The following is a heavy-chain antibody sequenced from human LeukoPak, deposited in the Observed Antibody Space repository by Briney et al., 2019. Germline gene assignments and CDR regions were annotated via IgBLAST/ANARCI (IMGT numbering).Heavy chain of an antibody. CDR1: GFTFSNFG. CDR2: ISYDGSTK. D-gene: IGHD3-22*01. CDR3: ATPPTAYTSGSLGY. V-gene: IGHV3-30*03. J-gene: IGHJ4*02. Sequence: GESLRLSCEASGFTFSNFGMHWVRQAPGKGLEWVAIISYDGSTKYYADSVKGRFSISRDNSKNTLYLQMNSLRVEDTAVYYCATPPTAYTSGSLGYWGQGTLVTVSS.